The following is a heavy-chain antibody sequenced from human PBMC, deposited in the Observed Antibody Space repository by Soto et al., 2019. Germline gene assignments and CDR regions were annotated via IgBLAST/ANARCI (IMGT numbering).Heavy chain of an antibody. J-gene: IGHJ1*01. CDR3: AKAYYRGYSYAHDD. V-gene: IGHV3-30*18. D-gene: IGHD5-18*01. Sequence: QVQLVESGGGVVQPGRSLRLSCAASGFTFSPYGIHWVRQAPGKGLEWVSLISYDESKKFYAESVKGRFTISRDNSKNTVYLQMNGLRGEDTAVSYCAKAYYRGYSYAHDDGGQGTLVTVSS. CDR1: GFTFSPYG. CDR2: ISYDESKK.